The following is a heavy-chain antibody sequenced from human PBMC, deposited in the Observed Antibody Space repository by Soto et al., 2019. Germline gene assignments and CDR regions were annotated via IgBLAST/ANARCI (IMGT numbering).Heavy chain of an antibody. CDR3: TRDYYDSSGYWGYNWFDP. V-gene: IGHV3-49*03. Sequence: GGSLRLSCTASGFTFGDYAMSWFRQAPGKGLEWVGFIRSKAYGGTTEYAASVKGRFTISRDDSKSIAYLQMNSLKTEDTAVYYCTRDYYDSSGYWGYNWFDPWGQGTLVTVSS. CDR2: IRSKAYGGTT. J-gene: IGHJ5*02. D-gene: IGHD3-22*01. CDR1: GFTFGDYA.